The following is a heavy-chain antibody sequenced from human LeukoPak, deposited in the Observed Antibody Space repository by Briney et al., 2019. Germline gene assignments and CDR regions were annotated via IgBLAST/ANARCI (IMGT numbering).Heavy chain of an antibody. CDR1: GGSFSGYY. V-gene: IGHV4-34*01. D-gene: IGHD1-7*01. J-gene: IGHJ6*03. CDR3: ARKLNAHYYYYMDV. CDR2: INHSGST. Sequence: KPSETLSLTCAVYGGSFSGYYWSWIRQPPGKGLEWIGEINHSGSTNYNPSLKSRVTISVDTSKNQFSLKLSSVTAADTAVYYCARKLNAHYYYYMDVWGKGTTVTVSS.